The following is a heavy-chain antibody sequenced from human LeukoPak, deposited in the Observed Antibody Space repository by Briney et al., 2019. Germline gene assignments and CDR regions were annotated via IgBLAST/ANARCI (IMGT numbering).Heavy chain of an antibody. J-gene: IGHJ4*02. V-gene: IGHV3-15*01. CDR1: GFTFSNAW. Sequence: PGGSLRLSCAASGFTFSNAWMSWVRQAPGKGLEWVGRIKIKADGGTTDYAAPVKGRFTISRDDSKNTLYLQMNSLKTEDTAVYYCTTTPIMITFGGVISDYWGQGTLVTVSS. CDR3: TTTPIMITFGGVISDY. CDR2: IKIKADGGTT. D-gene: IGHD3-16*02.